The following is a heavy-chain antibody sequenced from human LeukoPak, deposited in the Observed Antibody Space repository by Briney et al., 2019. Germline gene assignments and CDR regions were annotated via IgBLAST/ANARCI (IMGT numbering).Heavy chain of an antibody. Sequence: GGSLRLSCAASEFNFNSYAMSWVRQAPGKGLEWVSGISSSAHMTYYADSVKGRFTISRDNSKRMLFLQMNSLGTEDTAIYYCAKNPFVFESASYLIDYWGQGTLVTVSS. CDR1: EFNFNSYA. V-gene: IGHV3-23*01. D-gene: IGHD1-26*01. CDR2: ISSSAHMT. CDR3: AKNPFVFESASYLIDY. J-gene: IGHJ4*02.